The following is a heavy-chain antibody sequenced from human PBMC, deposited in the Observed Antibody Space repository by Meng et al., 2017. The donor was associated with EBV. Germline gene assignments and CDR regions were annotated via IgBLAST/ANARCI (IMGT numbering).Heavy chain of an antibody. J-gene: IGHJ4*02. CDR2: IRSQVDGRTA. CDR1: EFTFTSAW. Sequence: VQLVESGRGLGKPGESLNLSCAASEFTFTSAWMNWVRQAPGKGLEWVGLIRSQVDGRTADYSAPVKGRFTISRDDSKHTLYLQMNSLKIEDSAVYYCTTDEGGSRFWGQGTLVTVSS. V-gene: IGHV3-15*01. CDR3: TTDEGGSRF. D-gene: IGHD1-26*01.